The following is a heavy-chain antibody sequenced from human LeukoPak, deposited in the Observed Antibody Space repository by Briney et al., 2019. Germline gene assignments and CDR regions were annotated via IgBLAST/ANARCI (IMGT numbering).Heavy chain of an antibody. D-gene: IGHD3-22*01. CDR3: TRGSIAYYYMDV. V-gene: IGHV4-59*01. CDR2: IYSSGRT. CDR1: GGSINNYY. J-gene: IGHJ6*03. Sequence: PSETLSLTCTVSGGSINNYYWTWIRQPPGKGLEWIGYIYSSGRTNYNPSLKSRVTISVDTSKKEFSLNLNSVTAADTAVYYCTRGSIAYYYMDVWGKGTTVTISS.